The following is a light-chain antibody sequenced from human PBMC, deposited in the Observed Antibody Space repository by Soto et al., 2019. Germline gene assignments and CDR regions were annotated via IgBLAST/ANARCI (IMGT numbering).Light chain of an antibody. CDR2: INN. V-gene: IGLV1-44*01. CDR3: AAWDDSLNGHVV. J-gene: IGLJ2*01. Sequence: QSVLTQPPSASGTPGQRVTISCSGSSSNIGSNTVNWYQQLPGTAPKLLIYINNQRPSGVPDRFSGSKSGTSDSLAISGLQSEDEADDYCAAWDDSLNGHVVFGGGTKVTVL. CDR1: SSNIGSNT.